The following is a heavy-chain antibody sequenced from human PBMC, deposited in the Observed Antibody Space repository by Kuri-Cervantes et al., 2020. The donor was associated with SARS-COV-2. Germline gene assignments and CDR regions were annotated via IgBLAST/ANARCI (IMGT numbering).Heavy chain of an antibody. CDR3: ARLRSGYDGAFDY. CDR2: IYYSGST. Sequence: SETLSLTCTVSGGSISSSSYYWGWIRQPPGKGLEWIGSIYYSGSTYYNPSLKSRVTISVDTSKNQFSLKLSSVTAADTAVYCCARLRSGYDGAFDYWGQGTLVTVSS. CDR1: GGSISSSSYY. D-gene: IGHD5-12*01. V-gene: IGHV4-39*07. J-gene: IGHJ4*02.